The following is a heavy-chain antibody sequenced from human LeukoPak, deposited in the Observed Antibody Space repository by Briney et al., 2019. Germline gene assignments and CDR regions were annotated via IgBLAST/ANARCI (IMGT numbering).Heavy chain of an antibody. CDR3: ARAKSYDFWSGNWFDP. V-gene: IGHV1-18*01. Sequence: ASVKVSCKASGYTFTSYGISWVRQAPGQGLEWMGWISAYNGNTNYAQKLQGRVTMTTDTSTSTAYMELRSLRSGDTAVYYCARAKSYDFWSGNWFDPWGQGTLVTVSS. D-gene: IGHD3-3*01. CDR2: ISAYNGNT. J-gene: IGHJ5*02. CDR1: GYTFTSYG.